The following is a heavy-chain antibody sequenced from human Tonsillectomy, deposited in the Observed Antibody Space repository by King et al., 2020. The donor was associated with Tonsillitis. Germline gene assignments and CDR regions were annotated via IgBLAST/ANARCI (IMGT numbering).Heavy chain of an antibody. D-gene: IGHD2-15*01. J-gene: IGHJ5*02. Sequence: QLQESGPGLVKPSQTLSLTCTVSGCSISGGDYFWRWIRQHPGKGLEWIGYIYHSGNTYYNPSLKSRLSILVDTSKNQFSLKLSSVTAADTAVYFCGRYEGGVFDPWGQGTLVTVSS. V-gene: IGHV4-31*03. CDR3: GRYEGGVFDP. CDR1: GCSISGGDYF. CDR2: IYHSGNT.